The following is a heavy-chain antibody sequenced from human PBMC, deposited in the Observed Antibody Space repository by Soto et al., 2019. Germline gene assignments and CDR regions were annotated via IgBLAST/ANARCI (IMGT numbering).Heavy chain of an antibody. Sequence: QVHLQQRGAGLLKPSETLSLNCVVSGESFSGYYWSWIRQTPGMGLEWIGEVDHRGSTTYNPSLKNRASTSIDSSKYLFSLELTSVTAADTALYFCARYEYGNSLYGVVVWGQGTRVTVSS. J-gene: IGHJ6*02. CDR2: VDHRGST. D-gene: IGHD1-7*01. V-gene: IGHV4-34*02. CDR3: ARYEYGNSLYGVVV. CDR1: GESFSGYY.